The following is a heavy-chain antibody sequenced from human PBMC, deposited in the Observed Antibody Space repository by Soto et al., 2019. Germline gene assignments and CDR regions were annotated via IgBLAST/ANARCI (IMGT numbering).Heavy chain of an antibody. CDR3: AKDRSLPSGMKDY. D-gene: IGHD1-20*01. J-gene: IGHJ4*02. CDR1: GLTFSSYA. Sequence: HPGGSLRLSCAASGLTFSSYAMSWVRQAPGKGLEWVSAISGSGGSTYYADSVKGRFTISRDNSKNTLYLQMNSLRAEDTAVYYCAKDRSLPSGMKDYWGQGTLVTVSS. CDR2: ISGSGGST. V-gene: IGHV3-23*01.